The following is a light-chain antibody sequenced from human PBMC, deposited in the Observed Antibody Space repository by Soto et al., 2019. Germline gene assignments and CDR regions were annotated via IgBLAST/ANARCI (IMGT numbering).Light chain of an antibody. CDR3: HQYDNTPQT. Sequence: EIVLTQSPGTLSLSPGERATLSCRASQSVSSNYLAWYQQKPGQAPRLLIYGASTRATGIPDRFSGSGSGTDFSLTISRLEPEDFAVYYCHQYDNTPQTFGQGTNVDIK. CDR2: GAS. V-gene: IGKV3-20*01. J-gene: IGKJ2*01. CDR1: QSVSSNY.